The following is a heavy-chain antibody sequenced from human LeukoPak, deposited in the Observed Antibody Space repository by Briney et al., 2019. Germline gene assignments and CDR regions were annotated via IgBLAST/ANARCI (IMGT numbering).Heavy chain of an antibody. CDR1: RFTFYTYW. J-gene: IGHJ4*02. CDR2: IKGDATEK. V-gene: IGHV3-7*01. CDR3: ARGRGSWYGVYFDY. Sequence: PGGSLRLSCAASRFTFYTYWMSWVRQAPGKGLEWVATIKGDATEKYYVDPVKGRFTISRDNAKNSLYLQMNSLGTEDTAVYYCARGRGSWYGVYFDYWGQGTLVTVSS. D-gene: IGHD6-13*01.